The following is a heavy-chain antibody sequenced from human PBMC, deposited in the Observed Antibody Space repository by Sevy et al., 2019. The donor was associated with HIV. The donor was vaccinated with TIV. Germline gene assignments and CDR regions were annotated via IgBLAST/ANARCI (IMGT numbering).Heavy chain of an antibody. Sequence: ASVKVSCKASGYTFTGYYMHWVRQAPGQGLEWMGRINPNSGGTNYAQKFQGRLTMTRDTSISTAYMELSRLRSDDTTVYYCARDGDSSALGWFDPWGQGTLVTVSS. CDR2: INPNSGGT. CDR3: ARDGDSSALGWFDP. V-gene: IGHV1-2*06. CDR1: GYTFTGYY. J-gene: IGHJ5*02. D-gene: IGHD3-22*01.